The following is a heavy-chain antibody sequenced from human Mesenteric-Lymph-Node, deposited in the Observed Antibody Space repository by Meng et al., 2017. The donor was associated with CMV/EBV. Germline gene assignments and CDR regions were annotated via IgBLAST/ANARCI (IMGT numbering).Heavy chain of an antibody. D-gene: IGHD6-13*01. CDR3: APSHSSSWYLEY. V-gene: IGHV1-2*02. CDR1: GYTFTGHY. J-gene: IGHJ4*02. CDR2: INPNSGGT. Sequence: ASVKVSCKASGYTFTGHYMHWVRQAPGQGLEWMGWINPNSGGTNYAQKFQGRVTMTRDTSISTAYMELSRLRSDDTAVYYCAPSHSSSWYLEYWGQGTLVTVSS.